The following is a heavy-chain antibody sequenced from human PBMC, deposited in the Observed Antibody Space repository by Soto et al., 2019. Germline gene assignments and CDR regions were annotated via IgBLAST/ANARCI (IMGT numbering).Heavy chain of an antibody. J-gene: IGHJ4*02. V-gene: IGHV4-39*01. Sequence: SETLSLTCTVSGGSSSSYYWGWIRQPPGKGLEWIGSIYYSGSTYYNPSLKSRVTISVDTSKNQFSLKLSSVTAADTAVYYCASTQDYWGQGTLVTVSS. CDR2: IYYSGST. CDR3: ASTQDY. CDR1: GGSSSSYY.